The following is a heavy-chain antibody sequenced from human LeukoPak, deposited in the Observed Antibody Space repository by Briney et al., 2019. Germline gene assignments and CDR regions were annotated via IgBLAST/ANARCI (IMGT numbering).Heavy chain of an antibody. D-gene: IGHD1-26*01. V-gene: IGHV4-30-2*01. J-gene: IGHJ5*02. CDR3: ARQGPYSGSYRGWFDP. Sequence: SQTLSLTCAVSGGSISSGGYSWSWIRQPPGKGLEWIGYIYHSGSTYYNPSLKSRVTISVDRSKNQFSLKLSSVTAADTAVYYCARQGPYSGSYRGWFDPWGQGTLVTVSS. CDR2: IYHSGST. CDR1: GGSISSGGYS.